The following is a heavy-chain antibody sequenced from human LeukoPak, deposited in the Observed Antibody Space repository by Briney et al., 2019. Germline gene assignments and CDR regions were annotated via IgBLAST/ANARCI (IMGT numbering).Heavy chain of an antibody. Sequence: PSETLSLTCTVSGGSISSGGYYWSWIRQHPGKGLEWIGYIYYSGSTYYNPSLKSRVTISEDTSKNQFSLKLSSVTAADTAVYYCARGNDSSGYYLRAFDIWGQGTMVTVSS. V-gene: IGHV4-31*03. CDR3: ARGNDSSGYYLRAFDI. CDR2: IYYSGST. J-gene: IGHJ3*02. CDR1: GGSISSGGYY. D-gene: IGHD3-22*01.